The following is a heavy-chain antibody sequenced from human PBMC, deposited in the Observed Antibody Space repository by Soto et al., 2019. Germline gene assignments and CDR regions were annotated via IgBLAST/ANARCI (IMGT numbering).Heavy chain of an antibody. V-gene: IGHV4-30-4*01. CDR3: ARDNIVLVPAAIHP. D-gene: IGHD2-2*01. CDR2: IYYSGST. J-gene: IGHJ5*02. Sequence: SETLSLTCTVSGGSISSGDYYWSWIRQPPGKGLEWIGYIYYSGSTYYNPSLKSRVTISVDTSKNQFSLKLSSVTAADTAVYYCARDNIVLVPAAIHPWGQGTLVTVSS. CDR1: GGSISSGDYY.